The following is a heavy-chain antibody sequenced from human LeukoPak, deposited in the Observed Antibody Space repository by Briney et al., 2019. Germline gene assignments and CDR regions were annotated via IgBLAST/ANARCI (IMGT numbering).Heavy chain of an antibody. V-gene: IGHV5-51*01. CDR1: GYSFTSYW. J-gene: IGHJ3*02. CDR2: IYPGDSDT. Sequence: GESLKISCKGSGYSFTSYWIGWVRQMPGKGLEWMGIIYPGDSDTRYSPSFQGQVTISADKSISIAYLQWSSLKASDTAMYYCARPKDSSSWQDDAFDIWGQGTMVTVSS. D-gene: IGHD6-13*01. CDR3: ARPKDSSSWQDDAFDI.